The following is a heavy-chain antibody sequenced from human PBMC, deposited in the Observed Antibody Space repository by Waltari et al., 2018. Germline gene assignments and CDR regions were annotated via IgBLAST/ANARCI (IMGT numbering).Heavy chain of an antibody. CDR2: IYSGGST. J-gene: IGHJ3*02. V-gene: IGHV3-53*01. CDR3: ARDLYYYDSSGMAFDI. Sequence: EVQLVESGGGLIQPGGSLRLSCAASGFTVSSNYMSWVRQAPGKGLGWGSVIYSGGSTDYADSVKGRFTISRDNSKNTLYLQMNSLRAEDTAVYYCARDLYYYDSSGMAFDIWGQGTMVTVSS. D-gene: IGHD3-22*01. CDR1: GFTVSSNY.